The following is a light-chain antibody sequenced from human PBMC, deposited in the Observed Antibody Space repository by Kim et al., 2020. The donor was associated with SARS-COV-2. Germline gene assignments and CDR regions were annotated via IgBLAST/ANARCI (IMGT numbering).Light chain of an antibody. CDR1: SHRRYD. V-gene: IGLV3-19*01. J-gene: IGLJ3*02. Sequence: VSWGQTVRITGQGDSHRRYDASWYHQKAGQAPVLVIYGKNDRPSGIPDRFSGSRSGNTASLTITGAQAEDAADYYCNSRDNNGKVVFGGGTQLTVL. CDR3: NSRDNNGKVV. CDR2: GKN.